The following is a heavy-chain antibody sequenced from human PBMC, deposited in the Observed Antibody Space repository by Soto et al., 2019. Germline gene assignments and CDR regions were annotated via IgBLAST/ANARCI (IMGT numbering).Heavy chain of an antibody. CDR1: GFTVSSNY. V-gene: IGHV3-53*01. CDR3: ARSHTAMVLDY. D-gene: IGHD5-18*01. Sequence: GGSLRLSCAASGFTVSSNYMSWVRQAPGKGLEWVSVIYSGGSTYYADSVKGRFTISRDNSKNTLYLQMNSLRAEDTAVYYCARSHTAMVLDYWGQGTLVTVSS. J-gene: IGHJ4*02. CDR2: IYSGGST.